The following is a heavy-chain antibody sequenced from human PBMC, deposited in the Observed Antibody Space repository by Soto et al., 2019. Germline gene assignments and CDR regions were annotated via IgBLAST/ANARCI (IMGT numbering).Heavy chain of an antibody. J-gene: IGHJ5*02. CDR1: GGTFSSYA. Sequence: GASVKVSCKASGGTFSSYAISWVRQAPGQGLEWMGGIIPIFGTANYAQKFQGRVTITADESTSTAYMELSSLRSEDTAVYYCARSKQLGMFWYNWFDPWGQGTLVTVSS. D-gene: IGHD6-13*01. V-gene: IGHV1-69*13. CDR3: ARSKQLGMFWYNWFDP. CDR2: IIPIFGTA.